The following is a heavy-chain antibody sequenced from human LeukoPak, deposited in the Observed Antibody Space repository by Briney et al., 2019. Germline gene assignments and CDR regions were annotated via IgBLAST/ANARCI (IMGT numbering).Heavy chain of an antibody. CDR2: ISSSSDRI. J-gene: IGHJ4*02. Sequence: TGGSLRLSCAGFGFTFRSHGMNWVRQAPGKGLEWVSYISSSSDRIYYADSVRGRLAISRDNDGNSLFLEMNTLRAEDTAVYYCARANPTTPIYYFDFWGRGTLVTVSS. CDR3: ARANPTTPIYYFDF. D-gene: IGHD4-17*01. V-gene: IGHV3-48*01. CDR1: GFTFRSHG.